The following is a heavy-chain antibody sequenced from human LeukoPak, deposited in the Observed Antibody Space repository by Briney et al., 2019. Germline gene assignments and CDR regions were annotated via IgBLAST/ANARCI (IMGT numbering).Heavy chain of an antibody. V-gene: IGHV3-11*01. Sequence: GGSLRLSCAASGFTFSDYYMSWIRQAPGKGLEWVSYISSSDRTTYYADSVKGRFTISRDNAKNSLYLQMNSLRAEDTAVYYCAKGVAFWSGYYYYYYYGMDVWGQGTTVTVSS. J-gene: IGHJ6*02. CDR1: GFTFSDYY. CDR3: AKGVAFWSGYYYYYYYGMDV. D-gene: IGHD3-3*01. CDR2: ISSSDRTT.